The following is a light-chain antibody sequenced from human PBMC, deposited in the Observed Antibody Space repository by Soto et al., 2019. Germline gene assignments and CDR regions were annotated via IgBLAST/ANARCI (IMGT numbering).Light chain of an antibody. V-gene: IGKV3-20*01. CDR2: DAS. J-gene: IGKJ4*01. CDR1: QSVVRNY. Sequence: EIVLTQSPGTLSLSPGESATLSCRASQSVVRNYLAWFQHKPDQAPRLLIYDASNRATGVPDRFSGSGSGTDFTLSVTRLAPEDFAVYYCHQYAVSPLTFGGGTTVESK. CDR3: HQYAVSPLT.